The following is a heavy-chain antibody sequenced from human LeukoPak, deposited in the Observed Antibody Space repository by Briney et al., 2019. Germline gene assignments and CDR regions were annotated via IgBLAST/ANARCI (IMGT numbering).Heavy chain of an antibody. Sequence: GGSLRLSCTASGFTFGDYTMSWVRQAPGKGLEWVSAISGSGGSTYYADSVKGRFTISRDNSKNTLYLQMNSLRAEDTAVYYCAKPTMVRDDAFDIWGQGTMVTVSS. CDR3: AKPTMVRDDAFDI. CDR1: GFTFGDYT. CDR2: ISGSGGST. J-gene: IGHJ3*02. V-gene: IGHV3-23*01. D-gene: IGHD3-10*01.